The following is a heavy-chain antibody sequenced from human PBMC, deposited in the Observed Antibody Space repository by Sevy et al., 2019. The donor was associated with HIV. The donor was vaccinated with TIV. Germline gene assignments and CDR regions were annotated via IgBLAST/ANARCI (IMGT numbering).Heavy chain of an antibody. Sequence: ASVKVSCKASGRTFSNYAISWVRQAPGQGLEWMGGIIPMFGTANYVQKFLGRVTITADESTSTAYMELSSLRSEDTAVYYCAKSISWYASFDSWGQGTLVTVSS. V-gene: IGHV1-69*13. J-gene: IGHJ4*02. CDR1: GRTFSNYA. CDR3: AKSISWYASFDS. CDR2: IIPMFGTA. D-gene: IGHD6-13*01.